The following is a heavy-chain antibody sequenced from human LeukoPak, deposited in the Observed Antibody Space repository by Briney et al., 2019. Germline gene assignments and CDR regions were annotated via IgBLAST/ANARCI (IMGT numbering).Heavy chain of an antibody. J-gene: IGHJ3*02. CDR2: IKQDGSEK. V-gene: IGHV3-7*03. CDR3: AKDPIAVAFDAFDI. Sequence: GGSLRLSCAASGFTFSSYWMSWVRQAPGKGLEWVANIKQDGSEKYYVDSVKGRFTISRDNSKNTLYLQMNSLRAEDTAVYYCAKDPIAVAFDAFDIWGQGTMVTVSS. CDR1: GFTFSSYW. D-gene: IGHD6-19*01.